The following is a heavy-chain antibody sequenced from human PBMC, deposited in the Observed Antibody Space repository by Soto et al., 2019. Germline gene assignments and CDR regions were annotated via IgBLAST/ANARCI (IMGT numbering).Heavy chain of an antibody. J-gene: IGHJ4*02. CDR1: GFPFSRSF. CDR3: VRDPGPFISTWSYLFDS. D-gene: IGHD2-2*01. Sequence: EVQLVESGGALVRPGGSLRLSCAASGFPFSRSFMHWVRQAPGKGLVWVARVNTDGSATVYAGSVKGRFTISRDNVRNTVSLEMNDLRAEDTAVYFCVRDPGPFISTWSYLFDSWGQGTLVTVSS. V-gene: IGHV3-74*01. CDR2: VNTDGSAT.